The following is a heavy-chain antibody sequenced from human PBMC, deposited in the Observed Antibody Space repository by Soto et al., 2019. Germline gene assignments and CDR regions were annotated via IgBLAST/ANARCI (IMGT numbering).Heavy chain of an antibody. CDR3: AIFYGWGGQLDY. Sequence: QVQLVESGGGVVQPGRSLRLSCAASGFPLSFYVMHWARQAPGKGLEWVALVSNDGNNQYYADSVKGRFTISRDNSKNLGVFHMGSLGAGEPGGFFWAIFYGWGGQLDYWGQGTLVPVSS. CDR2: VSNDGNNQ. J-gene: IGHJ4*02. V-gene: IGHV3-30*03. CDR1: GFPLSFYV. D-gene: IGHD3-10*01.